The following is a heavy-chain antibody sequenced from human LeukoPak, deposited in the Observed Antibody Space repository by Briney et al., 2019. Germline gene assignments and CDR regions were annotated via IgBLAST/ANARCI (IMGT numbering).Heavy chain of an antibody. D-gene: IGHD3-16*01. V-gene: IGHV1-18*01. J-gene: IGHJ6*02. CDR3: ARERAVMVKSGMDV. Sequence: VASVKVSCKASGYTFTSYGISWVRQAPGQGLEWMGWISAYNGNTNYAQKLQGRVTMTKDISTNTAYMELRSLRSDDTAVYYCARERAVMVKSGMDVWGQGTTVTVFS. CDR2: ISAYNGNT. CDR1: GYTFTSYG.